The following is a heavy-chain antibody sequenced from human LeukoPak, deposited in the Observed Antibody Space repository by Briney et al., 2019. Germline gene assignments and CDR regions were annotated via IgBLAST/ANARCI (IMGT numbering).Heavy chain of an antibody. D-gene: IGHD5-24*01. Sequence: SETLSLTCTVSGGSISSGGYYWSWIRQHPGKGLEWIGYIYYSGSTNYNPSLKSRVTISVDTSKNQFFLKLSSVTAADTAVYYCARRSRMTTIDAFDIWGQGTMVTVSS. J-gene: IGHJ3*02. CDR1: GGSISSGGYY. V-gene: IGHV4-61*08. CDR2: IYYSGST. CDR3: ARRSRMTTIDAFDI.